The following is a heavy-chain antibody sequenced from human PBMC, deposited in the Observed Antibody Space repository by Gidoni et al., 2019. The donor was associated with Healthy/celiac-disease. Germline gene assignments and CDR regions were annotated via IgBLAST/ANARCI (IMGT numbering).Heavy chain of an antibody. D-gene: IGHD3-16*01. Sequence: QVQLQQWGAGLLKPSETLSLTCAVYGGSFSGYYWSWIRQPPGKGLEWIGEINHSGSTNYNPSLKSRVTISVDTSKNQFSLKLSSVTAADTAVYYCARGRSLGLWGQGTLVTVSS. CDR3: ARGRSLGL. CDR1: GGSFSGYY. CDR2: INHSGST. J-gene: IGHJ4*02. V-gene: IGHV4-34*01.